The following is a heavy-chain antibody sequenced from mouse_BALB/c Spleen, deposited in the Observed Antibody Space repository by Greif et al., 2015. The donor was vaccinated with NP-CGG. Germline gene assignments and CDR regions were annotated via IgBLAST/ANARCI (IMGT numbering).Heavy chain of an antibody. Sequence: LVESGAGLVKPGASVKLSCKASGYTFTEYIIHWVKQRSGQGLEWTGWFYPGSGSIKYNEKFKDKATLTADKSSSTVYMELSRLTSEDSAVYFCARHEDNGWDYWGQGTTLTVSS. V-gene: IGHV1-62-2*01. CDR2: FYPGSGSI. D-gene: IGHD1-1*01. CDR1: GYTFTEYI. CDR3: ARHEDNGWDY. J-gene: IGHJ2*01.